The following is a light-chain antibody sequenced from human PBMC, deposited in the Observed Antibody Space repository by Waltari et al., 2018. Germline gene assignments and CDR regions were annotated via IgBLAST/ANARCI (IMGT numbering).Light chain of an antibody. V-gene: IGLV6-57*03. CDR2: DDD. CDR1: SGNIVNHF. Sequence: NFMLTQPHSLSASPGKTVTISCSRSSGNIVNHFVQWSQQRPGSAPTTVIYDDDQRPSGVPARFSGSLDFSSNSASLTISGLQAEDEADYYCQSYDSTTHWVFGGGTKLTVL. CDR3: QSYDSTTHWV. J-gene: IGLJ3*02.